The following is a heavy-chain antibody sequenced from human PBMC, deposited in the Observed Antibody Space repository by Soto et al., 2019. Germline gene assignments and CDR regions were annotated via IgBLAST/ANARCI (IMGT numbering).Heavy chain of an antibody. V-gene: IGHV3-33*01. CDR2: IWYDGSNK. CDR3: ASLGSDWSGPVDTAMVDY. CDR1: GFTFSSYG. J-gene: IGHJ4*02. Sequence: GGSLILSCAASGFTFSSYGMHWVRQAPGKGLEWVAVIWYDGSNKYYADSVKGRFTISRDNSKNTLYLQMNSLRSEDTAVYYCASLGSDWSGPVDTAMVDYWGQGTLVTVSS. D-gene: IGHD5-18*01.